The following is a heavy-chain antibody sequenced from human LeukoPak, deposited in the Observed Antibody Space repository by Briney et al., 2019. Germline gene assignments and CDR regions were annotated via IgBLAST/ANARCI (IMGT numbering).Heavy chain of an antibody. Sequence: ASVEVSRESCVYTFTAYDMNGVRQRAARGRECVGGMNPDTGNTGYAQKFQGSGTMTRDTSKSIAYIDLNSLRSEDTAVYYCASLSVSQGYCGSSGYYPIRYWGQGTLLTVSS. CDR3: ASLSVSQGYCGSSGYYPIRY. D-gene: IGHD3-22*01. V-gene: IGHV1-8*01. CDR2: MNPDTGNT. CDR1: VYTFTAYD. J-gene: IGHJ4*02.